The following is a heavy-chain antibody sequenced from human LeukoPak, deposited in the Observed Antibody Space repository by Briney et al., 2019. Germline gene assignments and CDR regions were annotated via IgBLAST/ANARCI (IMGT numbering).Heavy chain of an antibody. CDR3: AKSDWFDP. V-gene: IGHV3-74*03. CDR2: SKYDGSTA. Sequence: GGSLRLSCEPSGFTLKNYWMSWLGRAQGKGLEWVSRSKYDGSTAMYAESVKGRFTISRDNARGTLYLQMNSLRVDDTAVYYCAKSDWFDPCGRGILVTVSS. J-gene: IGHJ5*02. CDR1: GFTLKNYW.